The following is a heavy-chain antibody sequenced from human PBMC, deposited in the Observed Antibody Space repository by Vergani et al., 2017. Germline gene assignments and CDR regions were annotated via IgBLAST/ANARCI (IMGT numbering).Heavy chain of an antibody. D-gene: IGHD3-16*01. Sequence: QLQLQESGPGLVKPSETLSLNCIVSGDSINNGNYSWGWIRQPPGKGLEWIGSVYYNGSTYYHPSLKSRVTTSVDASKNQFSLNLTSVTAADTAVYYCARVRGDNWYFDLWGRGTLVTVSS. V-gene: IGHV4-39*01. CDR1: GDSINNGNYS. CDR2: VYYNGST. CDR3: ARVRGDNWYFDL. J-gene: IGHJ2*01.